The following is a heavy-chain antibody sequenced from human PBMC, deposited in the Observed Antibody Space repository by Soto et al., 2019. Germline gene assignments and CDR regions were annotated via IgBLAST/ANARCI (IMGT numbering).Heavy chain of an antibody. Sequence: QLVQSGAEVKKPGASVKVSCKASGYTFTTSGFNWVRQAPGQGLAWMGWISAKSGNTNYAQKLQGRVTMTTDTSASTVYMELKSLTSDDTAIYYCTRAGASDWNYVSTSSWGQGTLVTVSS. CDR1: GYTFTTSG. J-gene: IGHJ4*02. V-gene: IGHV1-18*04. CDR2: ISAKSGNT. CDR3: TRAGASDWNYVSTSS. D-gene: IGHD1-7*01.